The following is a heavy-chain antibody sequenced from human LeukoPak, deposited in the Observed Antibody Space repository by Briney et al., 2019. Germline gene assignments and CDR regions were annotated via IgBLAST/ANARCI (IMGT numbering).Heavy chain of an antibody. Sequence: TGGSLILSCAASGFTFSSYSMNWVRQAPGKGLEWVSSISTSSTYIYYADSVKGRFTISRDNAKNSLYLQMNSLRAEDTAVYYCARGAPALDPWGQGTLVTVSS. CDR1: GFTFSSYS. V-gene: IGHV3-21*01. CDR2: ISTSSTYI. J-gene: IGHJ5*02. D-gene: IGHD2-2*01. CDR3: ARGAPALDP.